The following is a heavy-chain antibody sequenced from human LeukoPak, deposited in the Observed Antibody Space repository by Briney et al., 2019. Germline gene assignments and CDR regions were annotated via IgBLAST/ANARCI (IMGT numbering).Heavy chain of an antibody. D-gene: IGHD4-17*01. V-gene: IGHV3-30*18. J-gene: IGHJ6*02. Sequence: GGSLRLSCAASGFTFSSYGMHWVRQAPGKGLEWVAVISYDGSNKYYADSVKGRFTISRDNSKNTLYLQMNSLRAGDTAVYYCAKTLLRINHYYGMDVWGQGTTVTVSS. CDR1: GFTFSSYG. CDR3: AKTLLRINHYYGMDV. CDR2: ISYDGSNK.